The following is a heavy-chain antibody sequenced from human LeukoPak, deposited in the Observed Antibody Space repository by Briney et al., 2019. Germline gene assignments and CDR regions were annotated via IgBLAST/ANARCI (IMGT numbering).Heavy chain of an antibody. J-gene: IGHJ4*02. V-gene: IGHV3-48*01. D-gene: IGHD3-3*01. Sequence: GGSLRLSCAASGFTFSNYGMSWVRQAPGKGLEWVSYISSSTTTTYYADSVKGRFTISRDNAKNSLYLQMNSLRAEDTAVFYCARTPYDFWSASYSYYFDYWGQGTLVTVSS. CDR3: ARTPYDFWSASYSYYFDY. CDR2: ISSSTTTT. CDR1: GFTFSNYG.